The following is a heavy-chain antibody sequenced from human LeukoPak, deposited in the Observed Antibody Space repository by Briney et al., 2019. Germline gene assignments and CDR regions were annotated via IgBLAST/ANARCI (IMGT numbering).Heavy chain of an antibody. CDR1: GGSFSGYY. CDR2: INHSGST. Sequence: PSQTLSLTCAVYGGSFSGYYWSWIRQPPGKGLEWIGEINHSGSTNYNPSLKSRVTISVNTSKNQFSLKLSSVTAADTAVYYCAGRGELLRGDFDYWGQGTLVTVSS. J-gene: IGHJ4*02. CDR3: AGRGELLRGDFDY. V-gene: IGHV4-34*01. D-gene: IGHD1-26*01.